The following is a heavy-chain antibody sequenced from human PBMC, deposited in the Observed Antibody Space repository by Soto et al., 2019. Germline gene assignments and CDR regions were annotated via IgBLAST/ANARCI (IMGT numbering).Heavy chain of an antibody. D-gene: IGHD1-20*01. V-gene: IGHV3-53*01. CDR2: IYSGGSI. Sequence: GGSLRLSCAASGFTVSNNHMSWVRQAPGKGLEWVSTIYSGGSIYYTDSVKGRFTISRDNSKNTLYLQMNSLRAEDTALYYCASASRITGRLDAFDIWGQGTMVTVSS. CDR3: ASASRITGRLDAFDI. J-gene: IGHJ3*02. CDR1: GFTVSNNH.